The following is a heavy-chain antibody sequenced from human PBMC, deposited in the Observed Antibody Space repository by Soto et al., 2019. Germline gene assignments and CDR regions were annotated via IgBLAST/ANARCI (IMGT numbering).Heavy chain of an antibody. Sequence: SETLSLTCAVYGWSFSGYFWTWIRQAPGKGLEWIGKINHSGGTNYNSSLKSRVTISVDTSKNQFSLILSSVTAADTAVYYCARDPQYYHFWSGYQNEANYGMNVWGQGTTVTVSS. J-gene: IGHJ6*02. CDR1: GWSFSGYF. CDR2: INHSGGT. D-gene: IGHD3-3*02. CDR3: ARDPQYYHFWSGYQNEANYGMNV. V-gene: IGHV4-34*01.